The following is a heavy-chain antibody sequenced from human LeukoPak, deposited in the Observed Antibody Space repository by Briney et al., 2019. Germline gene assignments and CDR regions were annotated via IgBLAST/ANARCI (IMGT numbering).Heavy chain of an antibody. V-gene: IGHV3-30*02. CDR2: IRYDGSNK. J-gene: IGHJ4*02. D-gene: IGHD2-15*01. CDR3: AKDGVIVVVAEGFDY. CDR1: GFTFSNYG. Sequence: PGGSLRLSCAASGFTFSNYGMHWVRQAPGKGLEWVAFIRYDGSNKYYADSVKGRFTISRDNSKNTLYLQMNSLRAEDTAVYYCAKDGVIVVVAEGFDYWGQGTLVTVSS.